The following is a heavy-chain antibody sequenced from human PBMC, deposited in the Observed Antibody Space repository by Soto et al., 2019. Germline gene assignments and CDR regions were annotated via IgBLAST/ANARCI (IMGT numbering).Heavy chain of an antibody. J-gene: IGHJ6*02. V-gene: IGHV3-33*01. CDR2: IWYDGSNK. D-gene: IGHD4-17*01. CDR1: GFTFSGYG. Sequence: QVQLVESGGGVVQPGRSLRLSCAASGFTFSGYGMHWVRQAPGKGLEWVEVIWYDGSNKYYADSVKGRFTISRDNSKNTLYLQMHSLRAEDTAVYYCARSYGEYYYYYYGMDVWGQGTTVTVSS. CDR3: ARSYGEYYYYYYGMDV.